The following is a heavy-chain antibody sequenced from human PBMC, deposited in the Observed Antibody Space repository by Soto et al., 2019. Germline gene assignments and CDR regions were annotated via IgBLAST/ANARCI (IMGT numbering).Heavy chain of an antibody. CDR2: ISSGSKTI. CDR1: GFTFSSYS. Sequence: GGSLRLSCAASGFTFSSYSVNWVRQAPGKGLEWVSYISSGSKTIYYADSVKGRFTVSRDNAKNSQYLQMNSLRDEDTAVYYCTREDILGARSFDYWGQGTLVTVSS. D-gene: IGHD1-26*01. CDR3: TREDILGARSFDY. V-gene: IGHV3-48*02. J-gene: IGHJ4*02.